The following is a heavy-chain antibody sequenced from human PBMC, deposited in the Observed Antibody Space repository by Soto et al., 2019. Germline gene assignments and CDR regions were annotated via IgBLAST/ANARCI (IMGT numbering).Heavy chain of an antibody. Sequence: QVQLVQSGAEVKKPGSSVKVSCKASGGTFSSYTISWVRQAPGQGLEWMGRIIPILGIANYAQKFQGRVTITADKSTSTAYIELSSLRSEDTAVYYCARSQDPENDYGDYYFDYWGQGTLVTVSS. V-gene: IGHV1-69*02. CDR2: IIPILGIA. D-gene: IGHD4-17*01. J-gene: IGHJ4*02. CDR1: GGTFSSYT. CDR3: ARSQDPENDYGDYYFDY.